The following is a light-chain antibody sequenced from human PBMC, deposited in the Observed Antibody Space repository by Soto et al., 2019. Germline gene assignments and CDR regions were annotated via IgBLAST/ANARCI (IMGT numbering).Light chain of an antibody. J-gene: IGLJ1*01. CDR1: NIRTKS. Sequence: YELTQPPSVSVAPGQTATITCGGNNIRTKSVHWYQQRPGQAPVLVVYADSDRPSGIPERFSGSNSGNTATLTISRVEAGDEADYYCQVWDSSSSYVFGAGTKVTVL. V-gene: IGLV3-21*02. CDR3: QVWDSSSSYV. CDR2: ADS.